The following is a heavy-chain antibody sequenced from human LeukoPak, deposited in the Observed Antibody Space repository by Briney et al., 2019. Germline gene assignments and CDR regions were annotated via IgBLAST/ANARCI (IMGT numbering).Heavy chain of an antibody. CDR3: ARERGYYYDSSGSYIGY. J-gene: IGHJ4*02. D-gene: IGHD3-22*01. Sequence: ASVKVSCKASGYTFTSYYMHWVRQAPGQGLEWMGIINPSGGSTSYAQKFQGRVTMTRDTSTSTVYMELSSLRSEDTAVYYCARERGYYYDSSGSYIGYWGQGTLVTVSS. CDR2: INPSGGST. CDR1: GYTFTSYY. V-gene: IGHV1-46*01.